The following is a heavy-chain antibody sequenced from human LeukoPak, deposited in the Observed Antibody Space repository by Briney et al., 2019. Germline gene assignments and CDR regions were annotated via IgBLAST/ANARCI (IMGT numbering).Heavy chain of an antibody. D-gene: IGHD2-21*02. Sequence: SETLSLTCTVSGGSISSSSYYWGWIRQPPGKGLEWIGNIYYSGSTYYNPSLKSRVTISVDTSKNQFSLKLSSVTAADTAVYFCARDTASHIVVVTAIDYFDYWGQGTLVTVSS. V-gene: IGHV4-39*07. CDR1: GGSISSSSYY. CDR3: ARDTASHIVVVTAIDYFDY. J-gene: IGHJ4*02. CDR2: IYYSGST.